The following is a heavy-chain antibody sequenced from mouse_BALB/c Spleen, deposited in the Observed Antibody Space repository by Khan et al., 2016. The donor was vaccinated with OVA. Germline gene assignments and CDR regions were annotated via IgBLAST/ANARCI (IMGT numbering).Heavy chain of an antibody. CDR3: ARVYGGNFDY. J-gene: IGHJ2*01. CDR2: ISYSGNT. D-gene: IGHD1-1*01. Sequence: VQLKESGPGLVKPSQSLSLTCTVTGYSIASDYAWNWIRQFPGNKLEWMGFISYSGNTNYNPSFKSRITITRDTSKNQFFLQLNSETSEDTATYYCARVYGGNFDYWGQGTTLTVSS. CDR1: GYSIASDYA. V-gene: IGHV3-2*02.